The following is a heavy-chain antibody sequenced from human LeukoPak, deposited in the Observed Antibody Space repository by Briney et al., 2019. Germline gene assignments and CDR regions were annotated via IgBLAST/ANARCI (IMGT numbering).Heavy chain of an antibody. CDR3: TRESGSYHGNDY. V-gene: IGHV1-2*06. CDR1: GYTFTGCY. Sequence: ASVKVSCKASGYTFTGCYMHWVRQAPGQGLEWMGRINPNNGATNYAQKFQGRVTITGDTSISTAYMELSSLRSDDTAVYYCTRESGSYHGNDYWGQGTLVTVSS. D-gene: IGHD1-26*01. CDR2: INPNNGAT. J-gene: IGHJ4*02.